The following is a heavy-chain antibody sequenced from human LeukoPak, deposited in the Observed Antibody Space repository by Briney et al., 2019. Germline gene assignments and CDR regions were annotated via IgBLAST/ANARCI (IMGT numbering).Heavy chain of an antibody. Sequence: ASVKVSCKESGYTFNTNYIHWVRQAPGQGLEWIGVINPSGDGTSYPQKFQGRVTLARDTSTSTIYMELSSLRSEDTAIYYCAKETPNTGWFDPWGQGTLVTVSS. CDR1: GYTFNTNY. V-gene: IGHV1-46*02. CDR3: AKETPNTGWFDP. D-gene: IGHD1-14*01. J-gene: IGHJ5*02. CDR2: INPSGDGT.